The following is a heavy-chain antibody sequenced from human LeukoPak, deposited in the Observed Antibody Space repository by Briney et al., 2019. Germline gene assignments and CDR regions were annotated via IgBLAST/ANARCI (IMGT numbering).Heavy chain of an antibody. CDR3: ASWKMELQRNAFDF. Sequence: GGSLRLSCAASGFTFRTYWMSWIRQAPGKGPEWVADINQDGSEEYYVQSVKGRFTVSRDNAHNAVFLQMTNLRADDTAVYYCASWKMELQRNAFDFWGQGTVVTVSS. D-gene: IGHD1-1*01. V-gene: IGHV3-7*01. CDR2: INQDGSEE. J-gene: IGHJ3*01. CDR1: GFTFRTYW.